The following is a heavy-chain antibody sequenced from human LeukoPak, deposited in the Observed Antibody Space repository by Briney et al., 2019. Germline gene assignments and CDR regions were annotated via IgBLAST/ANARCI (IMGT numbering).Heavy chain of an antibody. CDR2: ISSSGRTK. J-gene: IGHJ4*02. D-gene: IGHD5-24*01. CDR3: ARDWESVVEID. V-gene: IGHV3-11*01. Sequence: GGSLRLSCAASGFTFSDYYMSWIRQAPGKGLEWVSYISSSGRTKYYAGSVKGRFTISRDNAKNSLYLQMNSLRAEDTAVYYCARDWESVVEIDWGQGTLVTVSS. CDR1: GFTFSDYY.